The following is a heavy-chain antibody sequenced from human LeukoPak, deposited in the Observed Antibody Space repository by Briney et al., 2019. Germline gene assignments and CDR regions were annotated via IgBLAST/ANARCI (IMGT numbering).Heavy chain of an antibody. V-gene: IGHV4-34*01. CDR3: ARHLIGYYYGMDV. D-gene: IGHD2-21*01. CDR2: INHSGST. CDR1: GGSFSGYY. Sequence: SETLSLTCAVYGGSFSGYYWRWIRQPPGKGLEWIGEINHSGSTNYNPSLKSRVTISVDTSKNQFSLKLSSVTAADTAVYYCARHLIGYYYGMDVWGQGTTVTVSS. J-gene: IGHJ6*02.